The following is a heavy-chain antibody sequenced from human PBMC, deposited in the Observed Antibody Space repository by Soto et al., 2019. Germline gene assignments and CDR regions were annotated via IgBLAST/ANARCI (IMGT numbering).Heavy chain of an antibody. CDR2: ILPIFRTP. Sequence: QVHLVQSGAEVKTPGSSVKVSCKASGDTFSSFAISWVRQPPGQGLEWMGGILPIFRTPKYGQKFQGRVTITADEPTSTAYMELSSPRSEDTAVYYCVRDKDREQLGGNYYYALDVWGQGTTVMVSS. CDR1: GDTFSSFA. CDR3: VRDKDREQLGGNYYYALDV. V-gene: IGHV1-69*12. J-gene: IGHJ6*02. D-gene: IGHD1-1*01.